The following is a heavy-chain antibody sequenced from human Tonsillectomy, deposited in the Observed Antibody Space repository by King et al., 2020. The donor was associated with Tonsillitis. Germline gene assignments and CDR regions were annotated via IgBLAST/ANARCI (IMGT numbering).Heavy chain of an antibody. CDR3: AREADTAMAPDAFDI. Sequence: VQLVESGGGLVQPGGSLRLSCAASGFTFSSYWMHWVRQGPGKGLVWVSGINSDGSSTNYADFVKGRFTISRDNAKKTLSLQMSSLRAEDTAVYYCAREADTAMAPDAFDIWGQGTMVTVSS. CDR1: GFTFSSYW. V-gene: IGHV3-74*01. CDR2: INSDGSST. D-gene: IGHD5-18*01. J-gene: IGHJ3*02.